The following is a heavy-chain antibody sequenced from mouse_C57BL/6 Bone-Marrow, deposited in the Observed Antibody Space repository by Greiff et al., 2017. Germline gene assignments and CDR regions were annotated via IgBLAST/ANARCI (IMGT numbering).Heavy chain of an antibody. D-gene: IGHD1-1*01. CDR2: ISDGGSYT. Sequence: EVMLVESGGGLVKPGGSLKLSCAASGFTFSSYAMSWVRQTPEKRLEWVATISDGGSYTYYPDNVKGRFTISRDNATNNLYLQMSQLKSEDTAMYYCARGPASGSSYRFAYWGQGTLVTVSA. CDR1: GFTFSSYA. V-gene: IGHV5-4*03. CDR3: ARGPASGSSYRFAY. J-gene: IGHJ3*01.